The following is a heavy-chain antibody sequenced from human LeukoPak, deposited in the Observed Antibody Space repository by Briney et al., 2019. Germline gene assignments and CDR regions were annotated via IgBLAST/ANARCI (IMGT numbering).Heavy chain of an antibody. V-gene: IGHV3-30*04. D-gene: IGHD3-9*01. CDR2: ILYDGTNK. Sequence: PGGSLRLSCAASGFTFSSYAMHWVRQAPGKGLEWVAVILYDGTNKYYTDSVKGRFTISRDNSKNTLYLQMNSLRAEDTAVYYCARVGLGRWYFDSLDYWGQGTLVTVSS. CDR3: ARVGLGRWYFDSLDY. J-gene: IGHJ4*02. CDR1: GFTFSSYA.